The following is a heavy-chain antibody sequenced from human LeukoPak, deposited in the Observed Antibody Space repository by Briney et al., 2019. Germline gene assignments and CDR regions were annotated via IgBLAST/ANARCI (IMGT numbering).Heavy chain of an antibody. D-gene: IGHD6-19*01. V-gene: IGHV3-53*01. CDR3: ARGDYTSGWLDY. Sequence: AGGSLKLSCAASGFTFSSYSMNWVRQAPGKGLEWLSLIYSGGSTDYADSVKGRFTSSRDNSKNTLYLQMNSLRAEDTAVYYCARGDYTSGWLDYWGQGTLVTVSS. CDR2: IYSGGST. J-gene: IGHJ4*02. CDR1: GFTFSSYS.